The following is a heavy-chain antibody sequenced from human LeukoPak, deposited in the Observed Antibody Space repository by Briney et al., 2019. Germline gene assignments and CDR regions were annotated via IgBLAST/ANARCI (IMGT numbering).Heavy chain of an antibody. Sequence: RASVKVSCKASGYTFNSDGISWVRQAPGQGLEWMGWISAYNGNTNYAQKLQGRVTMTTDTSTSTAYMELRSLRSDDTAVYYCARGRGTQSSGWDDYWGQGTLVTVSS. CDR3: ARGRGTQSSGWDDY. D-gene: IGHD6-19*01. CDR1: GYTFNSDG. CDR2: ISAYNGNT. J-gene: IGHJ4*02. V-gene: IGHV1-18*01.